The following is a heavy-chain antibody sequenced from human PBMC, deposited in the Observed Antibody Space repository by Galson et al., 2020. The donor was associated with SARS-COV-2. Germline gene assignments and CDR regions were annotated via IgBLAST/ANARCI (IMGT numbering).Heavy chain of an antibody. J-gene: IGHJ6*02. CDR1: GYDLAPFG. CDR3: AREFPLKLGSVSRNYQYGLDV. D-gene: IGHD1-7*01. CDR2: ISTNQGSR. V-gene: IGHV1-18*01. Sequence: ASVKVSCKVSGYDLAPFGMSWVRQAPGHGLEWMGWISTNQGSRNYAQTFQGRVSMTTDTSTSTGYLELRSLTSDDTAVYFCAREFPLKLGSVSRNYQYGLDVWGQGTTVIVTS.